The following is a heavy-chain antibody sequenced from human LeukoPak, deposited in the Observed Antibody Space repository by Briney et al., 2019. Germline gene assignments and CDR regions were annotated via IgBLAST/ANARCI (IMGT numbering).Heavy chain of an antibody. V-gene: IGHV3-48*02. CDR3: VRGERYTNGWHDLAY. CDR2: ISGSSSTI. CDR1: GFTFSDYR. D-gene: IGHD5-18*01. J-gene: IGHJ4*02. Sequence: GGSLRLSCATSGFTFSDYRMNWVRQAPGKGLEWIAYISGSSSTIYYAVSVMGRFTIFRDKAKNTVYLQMNSLRDEDTAVYYCVRGERYTNGWHDLAYWGQGTQVTVSS.